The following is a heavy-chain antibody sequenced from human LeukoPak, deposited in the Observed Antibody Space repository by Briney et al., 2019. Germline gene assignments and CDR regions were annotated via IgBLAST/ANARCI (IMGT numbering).Heavy chain of an antibody. CDR1: GYTFNTYA. CDR3: ARDMTGNYYIGLDY. D-gene: IGHD1-26*01. CDR2: INTGNGNA. Sequence: ASVKVSCKASGYTFNTYAMHWVRQAPGQRLEWMGWINTGNGNAKYSQEFQGRVTITRDTSASTTYMELGSLRSEDMAVYYCARDMTGNYYIGLDYWGQGTLVTVS. V-gene: IGHV1-3*03. J-gene: IGHJ4*02.